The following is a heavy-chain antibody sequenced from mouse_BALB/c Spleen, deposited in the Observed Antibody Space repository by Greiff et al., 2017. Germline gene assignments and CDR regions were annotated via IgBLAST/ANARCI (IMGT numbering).Heavy chain of an antibody. CDR1: GFTFTDYY. D-gene: IGHD1-1*01. CDR3: ARGYGSSYAPLAY. CDR2: IRNKANGYTT. V-gene: IGHV7-3*02. Sequence: EVMLVESGGCLVQPGGSLRLSCATSGFTFTDYYMSWVRQPPGKALEWLGFIRNKANGYTTEYSASVKGRFTISRDNSQSILYLQMNTLRAEDSATYYCARGYGSSYAPLAYWGQGTLVTVSA. J-gene: IGHJ3*01.